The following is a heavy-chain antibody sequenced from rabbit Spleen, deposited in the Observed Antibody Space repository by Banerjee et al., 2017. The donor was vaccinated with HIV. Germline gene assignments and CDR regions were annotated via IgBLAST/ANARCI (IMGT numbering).Heavy chain of an antibody. J-gene: IGHJ6*01. Sequence: QEQLVESGGGLVQPGGSLKLSCTASGLSFSNKAVMCWVRQAPGKGLEWIACINAITGKAVYASWAKGRFTFSKTSSTTVTLQMTRLTAADTATYFCARDSGSSFSSYGMDLWGPGTLVTVS. CDR3: ARDSGSSFSSYGMDL. CDR2: INAITGKA. V-gene: IGHV1S45*01. D-gene: IGHD8-1*01. CDR1: GLSFSNKAV.